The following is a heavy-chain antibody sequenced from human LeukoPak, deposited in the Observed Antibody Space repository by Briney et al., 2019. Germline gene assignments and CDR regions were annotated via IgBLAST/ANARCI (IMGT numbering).Heavy chain of an antibody. J-gene: IGHJ5*02. CDR1: GGSISNVPFY. V-gene: IGHV4-39*01. CDR3: ASGGYCSGSICSNYFDP. D-gene: IGHD2-15*01. CDR2: IYYSGST. Sequence: PAETLSLTCTVSGGSISNVPFYWGWIRQSPGRGLGSIGSIYYSGSTYYHPSLNNRVTISLDTSKNQFSLKLTSVTAADTAVYYCASGGYCSGSICSNYFDPWGQGTLVTVSS.